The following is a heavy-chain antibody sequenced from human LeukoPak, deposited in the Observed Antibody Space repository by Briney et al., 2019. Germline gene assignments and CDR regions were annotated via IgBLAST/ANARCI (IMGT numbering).Heavy chain of an antibody. D-gene: IGHD4-17*01. CDR3: ARGELTTVTYHDAFDI. J-gene: IGHJ3*02. V-gene: IGHV1-2*02. Sequence: ASVKVSCKASGYTFTGYYMHWVRQAPGQGLEWMGWINPSSGGTNYAQKFQGRVTMTRDTSISTAYMELSRLRSDDTAVYYCARGELTTVTYHDAFDIWGQGTMVTVSS. CDR2: INPSSGGT. CDR1: GYTFTGYY.